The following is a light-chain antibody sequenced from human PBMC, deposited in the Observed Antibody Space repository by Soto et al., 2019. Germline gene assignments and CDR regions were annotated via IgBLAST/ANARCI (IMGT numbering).Light chain of an antibody. V-gene: IGKV1-39*01. J-gene: IGKJ1*01. CDR1: QSVTKY. CDR2: AAS. CDR3: QHNYHNPPWT. Sequence: DLQMTQSPSSLSASVGDRVTITCRASQSVTKYLNWYQQKPGTAPRLLIYAASNLQSGVPSRFSGSGSGTDFTLTISSLQPEDLATYYCQHNYHNPPWTCGPGTMVEIK.